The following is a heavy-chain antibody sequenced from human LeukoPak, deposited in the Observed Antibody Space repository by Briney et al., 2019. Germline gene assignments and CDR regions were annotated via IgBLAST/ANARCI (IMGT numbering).Heavy chain of an antibody. CDR2: FIRMFETP. V-gene: IGHV1-69*01. Sequence: ASVKVSCKASGGTFSKYAISWVRQAPGQGLEWMGGFIRMFETPHYAQKFQGRVTITADESTSTVYMELSSLRFEDTAVYYCARGHKDYYYYYMDVWGKGTPVTVSS. CDR3: ARGHKDYYYYYMDV. J-gene: IGHJ6*03. CDR1: GGTFSKYA.